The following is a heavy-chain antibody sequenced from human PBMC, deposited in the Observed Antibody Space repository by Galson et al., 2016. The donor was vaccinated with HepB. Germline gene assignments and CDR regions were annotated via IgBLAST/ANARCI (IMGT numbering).Heavy chain of an antibody. Sequence: SLRLSCAASGFTFNSYNMSWVRQAPGKGLEWVSSITSSSNYIYYADSVRGRFTISRDNAKNSPHLQMNSLRAEDTAVYYCTRAYVGKARRGTYWYFDRWGRGTLVTVSS. V-gene: IGHV3-21*01. CDR3: TRAYVGKARRGTYWYFDR. CDR1: GFTFNSYN. D-gene: IGHD4-23*01. CDR2: ITSSSNYI. J-gene: IGHJ2*01.